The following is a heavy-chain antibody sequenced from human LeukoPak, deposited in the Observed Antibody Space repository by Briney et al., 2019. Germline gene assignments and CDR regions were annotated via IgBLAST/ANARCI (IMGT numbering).Heavy chain of an antibody. D-gene: IGHD4-17*01. CDR2: IYYSGST. CDR1: GGSISSYY. V-gene: IGHV4-59*08. CDR3: ARLRSPTVTNGY. Sequence: SETLSLTCTVSGGSISSYYWSWIRQPPGKGLEWIGYIYYSGSTNYNPSLKSRVTISVDTSKNQFSLKLSSVTAADTAVYYCARLRSPTVTNGYWGQGTLVTVSS. J-gene: IGHJ4*02.